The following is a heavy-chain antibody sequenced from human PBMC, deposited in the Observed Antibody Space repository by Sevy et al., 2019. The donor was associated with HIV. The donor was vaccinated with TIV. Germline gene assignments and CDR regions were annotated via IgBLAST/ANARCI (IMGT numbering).Heavy chain of an antibody. Sequence: GGSLRLSCAASGFTFSSYSMNWVRQAPGKGLEWVSTISSSSSYIYYADSVKGRFTISRDNAKNSLYLQMNSLRAEDTAVHYCARDATSIAALDYWDQGTLVTVSS. CDR2: ISSSSSYI. V-gene: IGHV3-21*01. J-gene: IGHJ4*02. CDR3: ARDATSIAALDY. D-gene: IGHD6-6*01. CDR1: GFTFSSYS.